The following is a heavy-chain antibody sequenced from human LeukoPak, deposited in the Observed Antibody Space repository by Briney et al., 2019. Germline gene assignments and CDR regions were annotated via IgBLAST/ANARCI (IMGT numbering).Heavy chain of an antibody. V-gene: IGHV4-4*07. D-gene: IGHD4-17*01. CDR3: AREDYGDGNWFDT. Sequence: PSETLSLTCTVSGGSIRSYYWPWIRQPAGKGLEWIARIYSSGSTNYNPSLQSRVIMSVDTSKNKFSLKLSSVTPADTAVYYCAREDYGDGNWFDTWGPGTPVTVSS. CDR1: GGSIRSYY. CDR2: IYSSGST. J-gene: IGHJ5*02.